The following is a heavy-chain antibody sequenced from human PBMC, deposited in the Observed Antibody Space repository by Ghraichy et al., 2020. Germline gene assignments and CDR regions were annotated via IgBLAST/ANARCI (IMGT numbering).Heavy chain of an antibody. J-gene: IGHJ3*02. CDR2: ISGDGGST. V-gene: IGHV3-43*02. Sequence: GGSLRLSCAASGFTFDDYAMHWVRQAPGKGLEWVSLISGDGGSTYYADSVKGRFTISRDNSKNSLYLQMNILRTEDTALYYCAKDIGGAATVSDAFDIWGQGTMVTVSS. D-gene: IGHD2-15*01. CDR3: AKDIGGAATVSDAFDI. CDR1: GFTFDDYA.